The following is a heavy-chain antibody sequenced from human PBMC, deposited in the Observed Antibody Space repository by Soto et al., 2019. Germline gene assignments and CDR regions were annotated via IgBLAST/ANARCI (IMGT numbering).Heavy chain of an antibody. V-gene: IGHV4-34*01. Sequence: PSETLSLTCAVYGGSFSGYYWSWIRQPPGKGLEWIGEINHSGSTNYNPSLKSRVTISVDTSKNQFSLKLSSVTAADTAVYYCASKDTAMVSSYYYYGMDVWGQGTTVTVSS. CDR3: ASKDTAMVSSYYYYGMDV. D-gene: IGHD5-18*01. CDR2: INHSGST. J-gene: IGHJ6*02. CDR1: GGSFSGYY.